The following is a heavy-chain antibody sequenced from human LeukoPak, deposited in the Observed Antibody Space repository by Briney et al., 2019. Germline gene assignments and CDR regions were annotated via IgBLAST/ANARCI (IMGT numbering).Heavy chain of an antibody. V-gene: IGHV3-30-3*01. Sequence: GGSLRLSCVASGFTFSNYAMGWVRQAPGKGLEWVAVISYDGSNKYYADSVKGRFTISRDNSKNTLYLQMNSLRAEDTAVYYCARDLSGGDGYKGQTGYFDYWGQGTLVTVSS. CDR1: GFTFSNYA. J-gene: IGHJ4*02. D-gene: IGHD5-24*01. CDR3: ARDLSGGDGYKGQTGYFDY. CDR2: ISYDGSNK.